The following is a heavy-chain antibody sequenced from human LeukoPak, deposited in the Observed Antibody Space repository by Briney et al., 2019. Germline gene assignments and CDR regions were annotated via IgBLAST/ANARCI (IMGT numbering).Heavy chain of an antibody. J-gene: IGHJ4*02. CDR3: AKDQGSHYYGSGSYPNY. Sequence: GGSLRLSCVASGFTFSTNAMNWVRQAPGKGLEWVSGISVSGGTTFYADSVKGRFTISRDNSKNTLYLQMNSLRAEDTAVYYCAKDQGSHYYGSGSYPNYWGQGTLVTVSS. V-gene: IGHV3-23*01. CDR2: ISVSGGTT. D-gene: IGHD3-10*01. CDR1: GFTFSTNA.